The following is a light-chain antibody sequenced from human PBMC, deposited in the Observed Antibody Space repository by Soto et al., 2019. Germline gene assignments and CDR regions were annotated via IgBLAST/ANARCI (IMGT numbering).Light chain of an antibody. CDR1: QVTSRY. J-gene: IGKJ5*01. Sequence: ENVLTQSPGTLSLSPGERATLSCRASQVTSRYLSWYQQRPGQAPRLLIYGASSRATGIADRFSGSGSGTDFTLTISRPESEDFAVYYFQRYSTAPISFGQGTRLEIK. V-gene: IGKV3-20*01. CDR3: QRYSTAPIS. CDR2: GAS.